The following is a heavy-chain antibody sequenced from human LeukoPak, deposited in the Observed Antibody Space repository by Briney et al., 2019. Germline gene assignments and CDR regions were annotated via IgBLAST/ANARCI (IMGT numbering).Heavy chain of an antibody. J-gene: IGHJ4*02. CDR1: GFTFSSYA. CDR2: LTYDGSNK. D-gene: IGHD3-22*01. V-gene: IGHV3-30*04. CDR3: TRVALSWNYDRSGFKFPPAYFDY. Sequence: GSLRLSCAASGFTFSSYAMPWVRPAPGQGLEWVAGLTYDGSNKYYADSVKGRFTISRDDSKNTAYLQMNGLKTEDTAVYYCTRVALSWNYDRSGFKFPPAYFDYWGQGSLVTVSS.